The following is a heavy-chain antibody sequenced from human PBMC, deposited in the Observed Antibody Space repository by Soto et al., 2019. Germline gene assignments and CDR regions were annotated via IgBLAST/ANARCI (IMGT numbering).Heavy chain of an antibody. CDR3: ARDRHWYGSGGPFYPAGSFDI. D-gene: IGHD2-15*01. CDR2: IFHGLGP. V-gene: IGHV4-59*01. Sequence: QAHLEQSGPGLVKPSETLSLTCTFSGGSITSYYWSWIRQPPGKGLEWIGYIFHGLGPNYNSSLRERVSISVDTSRNQLSLELRSLTAADTAVYYCARDRHWYGSGGPFYPAGSFDIWGQGTMVAVST. J-gene: IGHJ3*02. CDR1: GGSITSYY.